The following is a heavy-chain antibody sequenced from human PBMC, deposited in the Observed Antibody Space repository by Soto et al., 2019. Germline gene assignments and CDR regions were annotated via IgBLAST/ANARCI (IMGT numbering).Heavy chain of an antibody. CDR2: ISAYNGNT. CDR3: ARDIERTYYYDSSGYYPLDY. V-gene: IGHV1-18*01. D-gene: IGHD3-22*01. CDR1: GYTFTSYG. Sequence: ASVKVSCKASGYTFTSYGISWVRQAPGQGLEWMGWISAYNGNTNYAQKLQGRVTMTTDTSTSTAYMELRSLRSDDTAVYYCARDIERTYYYDSSGYYPLDYWGQGTQVTVSS. J-gene: IGHJ4*02.